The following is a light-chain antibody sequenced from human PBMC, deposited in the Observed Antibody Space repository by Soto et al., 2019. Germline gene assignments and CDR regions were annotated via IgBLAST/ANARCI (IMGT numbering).Light chain of an antibody. CDR3: QHYQSGHPIT. J-gene: IGKJ5*01. CDR2: GAS. Sequence: EILLTQSPDTLSLSPGERATLSCRAGQSVGTRLAWYQHKTGQAPRLLISGASSRATGIPDRFTGSGSETSFTLTISRLEPEDFALYYCQHYQSGHPITFGQGTRLEIK. V-gene: IGKV3-20*01. CDR1: QSVGTR.